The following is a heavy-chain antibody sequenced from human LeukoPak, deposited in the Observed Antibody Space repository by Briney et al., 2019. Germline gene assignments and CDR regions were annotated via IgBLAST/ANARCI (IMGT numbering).Heavy chain of an antibody. CDR2: IYHSGST. CDR3: ARGMGRDGYNYPPTNFDY. CDR1: GGSISSYY. J-gene: IGHJ4*02. D-gene: IGHD5-24*01. V-gene: IGHV4-59*01. Sequence: SETLSLTCTVSGGSISSYYWTWIRQAPGKGLEWIGYIYHSGSTEYNPSLKSRVTISVDTSKNQFSLKLSSVTAADTAVYYCARGMGRDGYNYPPTNFDYWGQGTLVTVSS.